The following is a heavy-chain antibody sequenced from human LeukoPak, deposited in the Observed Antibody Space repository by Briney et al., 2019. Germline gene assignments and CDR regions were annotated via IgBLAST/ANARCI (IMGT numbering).Heavy chain of an antibody. D-gene: IGHD2-2*01. V-gene: IGHV4-39*01. CDR3: ARHDCSSTICRGFAY. J-gene: IGHJ4*02. CDR1: GGSINATTYS. Sequence: SETLSLTCTVSGGSINATTYSWGWIRQPPGKGLEWIGSIHYTGSAYFSPSLESRVTVSVDTSKNQFSLQLTSVAAADTAVYFCARHDCSSTICRGFAYWGQGSLVTVSS. CDR2: IHYTGSA.